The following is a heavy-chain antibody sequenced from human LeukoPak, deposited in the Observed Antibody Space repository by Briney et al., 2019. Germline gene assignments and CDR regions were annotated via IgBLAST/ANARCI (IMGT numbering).Heavy chain of an antibody. Sequence: PGGSLRLSCATSGFTFSGSAMHRVRQASGEGLEWIGRIRNKGNSYATVYAASVKGRFIISRDDSKNTAYLQMNSLKTEDTAMYYCTRHAAGGDTGGYPSDYWGQGTLVTVSS. V-gene: IGHV3-73*01. J-gene: IGHJ4*02. D-gene: IGHD2-8*02. CDR2: IRNKGNSYAT. CDR3: TRHAAGGDTGGYPSDY. CDR1: GFTFSGSA.